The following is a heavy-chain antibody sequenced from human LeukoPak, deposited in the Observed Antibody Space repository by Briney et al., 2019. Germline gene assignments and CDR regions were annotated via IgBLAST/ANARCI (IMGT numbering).Heavy chain of an antibody. Sequence: SETLSLTCTVSGGSISSSSHYWGWIRQPPGKGLEWIGSMYYRGSTYHNPSLKSRVTISVDTSKNQFSLKLSSVTAADTAVYYCARGGDILTGYYSGWFDPWGQGTLVTVSS. CDR3: ARGGDILTGYYSGWFDP. J-gene: IGHJ5*02. CDR1: GGSISSSSHY. CDR2: MYYRGST. V-gene: IGHV4-39*07. D-gene: IGHD3-9*01.